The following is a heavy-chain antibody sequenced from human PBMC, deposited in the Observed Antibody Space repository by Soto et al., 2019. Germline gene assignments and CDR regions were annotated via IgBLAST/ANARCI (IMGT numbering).Heavy chain of an antibody. J-gene: IGHJ4*02. CDR1: GGSFSGYY. CDR3: AREDYDFWSGYYFDY. D-gene: IGHD3-3*01. Sequence: QVQLQQWGAGLLKPSETLSLTCAVYGGSFSGYYWCWIRQPPGKGLEWIGEINHSGSTNYNPSLKSRVNISVDTSKNQFSLKLSSVTAADTAVYYCAREDYDFWSGYYFDYWGQGTLVTVSS. CDR2: INHSGST. V-gene: IGHV4-34*01.